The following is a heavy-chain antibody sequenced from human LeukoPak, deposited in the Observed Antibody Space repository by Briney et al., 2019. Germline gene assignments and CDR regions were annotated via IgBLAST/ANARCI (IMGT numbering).Heavy chain of an antibody. CDR1: GGSISSGGYS. J-gene: IGHJ4*02. V-gene: IGHV4-30-2*01. CDR3: ARQYSGYDAFDY. Sequence: SQTLSLTCAVSGGSISSGGYSWSWIRQPPGKGLEWIGYIYHSGSTYYNPSLKSRATISVDRTKNQFSLKLSSVTAADTAVYYCARQYSGYDAFDYWGQGTLVTVSS. D-gene: IGHD5-12*01. CDR2: IYHSGST.